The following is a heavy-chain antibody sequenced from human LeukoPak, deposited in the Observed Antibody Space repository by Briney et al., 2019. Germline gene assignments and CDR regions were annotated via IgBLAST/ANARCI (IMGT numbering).Heavy chain of an antibody. D-gene: IGHD6-6*01. Sequence: GGSLRLSCEASGFTFDDYAMHWVRQAPGKGLEWVSGISWNSGSIGYADSVKGRSTISRDNAKNSLYLQMNSLRAEDTALYYCAKTHETDSSALDYWGQGTLVTVSS. V-gene: IGHV3-9*01. J-gene: IGHJ4*02. CDR2: ISWNSGSI. CDR1: GFTFDDYA. CDR3: AKTHETDSSALDY.